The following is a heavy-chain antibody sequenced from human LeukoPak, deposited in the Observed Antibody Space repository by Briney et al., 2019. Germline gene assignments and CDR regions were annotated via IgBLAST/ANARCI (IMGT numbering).Heavy chain of an antibody. Sequence: GGSLRLSCAASGFTFSSYGMHWVRQAPGKGLEWVAVIWYDGGNKYYADSVKGRFTISRDNSKNTLYLQMNSLRAEDTAVYYCARDRDSSGWFDYWGQGTLVTVSS. CDR3: ARDRDSSGWFDY. CDR1: GFTFSSYG. D-gene: IGHD6-19*01. CDR2: IWYDGGNK. J-gene: IGHJ4*02. V-gene: IGHV3-33*01.